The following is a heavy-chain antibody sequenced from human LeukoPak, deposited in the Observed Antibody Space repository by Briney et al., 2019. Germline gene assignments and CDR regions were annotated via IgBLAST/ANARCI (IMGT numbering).Heavy chain of an antibody. V-gene: IGHV4-59*01. CDR3: ARDNFMGESLAFDY. D-gene: IGHD2-21*01. J-gene: IGHJ4*02. CDR1: GGSISSYY. Sequence: SETLPLTCTVSGGSISSYYWSWIRQPPGKGLEWIGYIYYSGSTNYNPSLKSRVTISVDTSKNQFSLKLSSVTAADTAVYYCARDNFMGESLAFDYWGQGTLVTVSS. CDR2: IYYSGST.